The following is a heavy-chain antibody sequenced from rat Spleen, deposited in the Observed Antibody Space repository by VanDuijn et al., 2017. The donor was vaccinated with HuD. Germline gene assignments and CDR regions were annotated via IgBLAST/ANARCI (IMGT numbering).Heavy chain of an antibody. J-gene: IGHJ2*01. D-gene: IGHD1-6*01. CDR3: ARHEDILRPYYFDY. Sequence: EVQLVESGGGLVQPGRSMKLSCAASGFTFTNDYMAWVRQAPTKGLEWVASISTGGGNTYYRDSVKGRFTISRDNAKSTLYLQMDSLRSEDTATYYCARHEDILRPYYFDYWGQGVMVTVSS. CDR1: GFTFTNDY. V-gene: IGHV5-25*01. CDR2: ISTGGGNT.